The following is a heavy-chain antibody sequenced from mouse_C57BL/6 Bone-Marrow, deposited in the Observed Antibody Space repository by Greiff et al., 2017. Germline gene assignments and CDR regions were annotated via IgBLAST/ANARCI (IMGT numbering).Heavy chain of an antibody. Sequence: GGGLVQPKGSLKLSCAASGFSFNPYALNWVRQAPGKGLEWVARIRSKSNNYATYYAESVKDRFTISRDDSESMLYLQMNNLKTEETAMYYCLYGSAYWGQGTLVTVSA. CDR1: GFSFNPYA. CDR3: LYGSAY. CDR2: IRSKSNNYAT. D-gene: IGHD1-1*01. V-gene: IGHV10-1*01. J-gene: IGHJ3*01.